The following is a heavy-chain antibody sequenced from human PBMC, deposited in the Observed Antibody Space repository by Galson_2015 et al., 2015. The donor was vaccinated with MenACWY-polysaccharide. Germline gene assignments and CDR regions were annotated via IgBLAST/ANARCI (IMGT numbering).Heavy chain of an antibody. J-gene: IGHJ6*02. CDR1: GFRLNTYY. Sequence: SLRLSCAASGFRLNTYYMNWVRQTPGKGLEWVSSISKSGNDMQSTVSVRGRFTISRDIAKDSLFLKMNSLGVEDTAIYYCAKDFHNYGMEVWGQGTTVTVSS. CDR2: ISKSGNDM. CDR3: AKDFHNYGMEV. V-gene: IGHV3-21*06.